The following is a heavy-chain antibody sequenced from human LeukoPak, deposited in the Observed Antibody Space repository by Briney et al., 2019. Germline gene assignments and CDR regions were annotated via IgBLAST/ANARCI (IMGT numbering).Heavy chain of an antibody. D-gene: IGHD6-19*01. J-gene: IGHJ2*01. CDR2: LNTDGSDT. CDR3: ARSEAVAWSFDL. Sequence: GGSLRLSCAASGFTFSAYWMHWVRQAPGKGLVWVSRLNTDGSDTRYADSVQDRFTISRDNAKNTLYLQMNSLRAEDTAVYYCARSEAVAWSFDLWGRGTLVTVSS. CDR1: GFTFSAYW. V-gene: IGHV3-74*01.